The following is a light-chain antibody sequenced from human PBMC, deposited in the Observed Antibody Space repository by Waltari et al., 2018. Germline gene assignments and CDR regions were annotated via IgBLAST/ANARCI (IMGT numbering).Light chain of an antibody. V-gene: IGKV1-5*03. CDR2: KAS. J-gene: IGKJ2*01. CDR3: QQYNTYTYT. CDR1: QNINDW. Sequence: DIQMTQSPSTLSASFGDRVTIPCRASQNINDWLAWYQQKPGKAPKVLIYKASNLESGVPSRFSGSGSGTDFTLTISSLQPDDFATYYCQQYNTYTYTFGQGTKLEIK.